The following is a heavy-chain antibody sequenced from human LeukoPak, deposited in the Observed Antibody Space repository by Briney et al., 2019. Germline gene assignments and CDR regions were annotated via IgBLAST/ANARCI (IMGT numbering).Heavy chain of an antibody. J-gene: IGHJ6*03. CDR2: ISAYNGNT. Sequence: ASVKVSCKASGYTFSIYGFSWVRQAPGQGLEWMGWISAYNGNTNYAQKLQGRVTMTTDTSTSTAYMELRSLRSDDTAVYYCARGNSMYYYGSGNHYYYYMDVWGKGTTVTVSS. D-gene: IGHD3-10*01. CDR1: GYTFSIYG. CDR3: ARGNSMYYYGSGNHYYYYMDV. V-gene: IGHV1-18*01.